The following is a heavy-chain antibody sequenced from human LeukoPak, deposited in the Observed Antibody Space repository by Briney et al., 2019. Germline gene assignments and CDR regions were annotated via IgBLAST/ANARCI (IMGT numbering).Heavy chain of an antibody. J-gene: IGHJ6*03. CDR2: ISSNGGST. CDR1: GFTFSSYA. Sequence: GGSLRLSCAASGFTFSSYAMHWVRQAPGKGLEYVSAISSNGGSTYYANPVKGRFTISRDNSKNTLYLQMGSLRAEDMAVYYCTRAMVRGVRPYYYYMDVWGKGTTVTISS. D-gene: IGHD3-10*01. V-gene: IGHV3-64*01. CDR3: TRAMVRGVRPYYYYMDV.